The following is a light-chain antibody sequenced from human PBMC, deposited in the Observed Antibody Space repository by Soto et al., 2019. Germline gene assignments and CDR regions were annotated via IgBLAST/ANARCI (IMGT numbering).Light chain of an antibody. CDR2: LGS. CDR3: MQVLQAPYT. V-gene: IGKV2-28*01. J-gene: IGKJ2*01. Sequence: DIVMTQSPLSLPVTPGEPASISCRSSQSLLLSNGYNYLDWYLQKPGQSPQLLIYLGSDRASGVPYRFSGSGSGTDCTLKISRVEAEDVGLYYCMQVLQAPYTFGQGTQLEIK. CDR1: QSLLLSNGYNY.